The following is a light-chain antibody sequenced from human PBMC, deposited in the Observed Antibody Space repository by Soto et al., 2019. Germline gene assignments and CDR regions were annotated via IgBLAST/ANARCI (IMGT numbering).Light chain of an antibody. CDR2: AAS. CDR3: QKYSSVPV. V-gene: IGKV1-27*01. CDR1: QGIRNF. J-gene: IGKJ3*01. Sequence: DIQMTQSPPSLSASVGDRVTITCRASQGIRNFVAWYQQKPGKAPKLLIYAASTLQSGVPSRCSGSGSGTDFTLTINSLQPEDVATYSCQKYSSVPVFGPGTKVEIK.